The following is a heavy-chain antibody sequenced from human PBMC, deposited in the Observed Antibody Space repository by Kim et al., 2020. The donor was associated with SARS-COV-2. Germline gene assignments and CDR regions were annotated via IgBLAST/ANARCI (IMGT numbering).Heavy chain of an antibody. D-gene: IGHD6-19*01. CDR3: AKRRTVAGGDFDY. CDR2: IIGSGERT. V-gene: IGHV3-23*01. CDR1: GCTFSNHA. J-gene: IGHJ4*02. Sequence: GGSLRLSCAVSGCTFSNHAMGWVRQAPGKGLEWVSDIIGSGERTFYEDFVKGRFTISRDNSGNTVYLQMDSLRAEDTAVYYCAKRRTVAGGDFDYWGQGT.